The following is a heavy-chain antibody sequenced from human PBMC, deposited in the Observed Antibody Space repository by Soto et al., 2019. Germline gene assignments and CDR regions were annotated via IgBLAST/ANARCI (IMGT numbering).Heavy chain of an antibody. CDR3: ARARVDY. CDR1: GFTFNKFW. CDR2: IKEDGSEK. V-gene: IGHV3-7*04. J-gene: IGHJ4*02. Sequence: EVQLVESGGGLVQPGGSLRLSCATSGFTFNKFWMTWVRQAPGKGLEWVATIKEDGSEKYYGDSVRGRFTISRDNAENSLYLQMNGLRAEDTALYYCARARVDYWGQGSLVTVSS.